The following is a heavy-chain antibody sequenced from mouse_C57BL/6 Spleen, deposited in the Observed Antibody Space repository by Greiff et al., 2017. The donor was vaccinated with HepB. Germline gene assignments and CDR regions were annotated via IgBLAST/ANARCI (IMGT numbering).Heavy chain of an antibody. J-gene: IGHJ3*01. V-gene: IGHV1-55*01. Sequence: VQLQESGAELVKPGASVKMSCKASGYTFTSYWITWVKQRPGQGLEWIGDIYPGSGSTNYNEKFKSKATLTVDTSSSTAYMQLSSLTSEDSAVYYCARYYDYDEGFAYWGQGTLVTVSA. CDR1: GYTFTSYW. CDR3: ARYYDYDEGFAY. D-gene: IGHD2-4*01. CDR2: IYPGSGST.